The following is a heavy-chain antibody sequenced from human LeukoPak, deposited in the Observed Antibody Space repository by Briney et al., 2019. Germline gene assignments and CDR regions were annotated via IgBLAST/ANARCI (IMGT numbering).Heavy chain of an antibody. Sequence: SETLSLTCTVSGGSISSYYWSWIRQPAGKGLEWIGRIYTSGSTNYNPSLKSRVTISVDTSKNQFSLKLSSVTAADTAVYYCVAEDIVVVPAARFRDNWFDPWGQGTLVTVSS. D-gene: IGHD2-2*01. J-gene: IGHJ5*02. CDR3: VAEDIVVVPAARFRDNWFDP. V-gene: IGHV4-4*07. CDR1: GGSISSYY. CDR2: IYTSGST.